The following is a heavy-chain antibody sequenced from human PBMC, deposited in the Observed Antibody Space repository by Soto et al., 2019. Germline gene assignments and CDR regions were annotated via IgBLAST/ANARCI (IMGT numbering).Heavy chain of an antibody. V-gene: IGHV4-39*01. CDR1: DGSMNSDSSY. J-gene: IGHJ4*02. CDR2: INHSGST. D-gene: IGHD3-22*01. Sequence: QLQLQESGPGLVKPSETLSLTCRVSDGSMNSDSSYWGWIRQPPGKGLEWIGVINHSGSTYHNLSLKGRVTMPVDAARNQFSLKLTSMTAADTAVYYCARLGGYVSVGYYYLWDSLGQGTLVTVSS. CDR3: ARLGGYVSVGYYYLWDS.